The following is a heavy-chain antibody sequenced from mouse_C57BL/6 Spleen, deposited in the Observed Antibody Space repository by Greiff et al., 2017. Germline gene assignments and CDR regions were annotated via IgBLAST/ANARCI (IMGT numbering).Heavy chain of an antibody. CDR2: MKPSNDGT. V-gene: IGHV1-53*01. CDR1: GYTFTSYW. Sequence: QVQLQQSGTELVKPGASGKLFCKASGYTFTSYWVDRVKQRPGQGLDWIGKMKPSNDGTNYNQKCKGKATLTVDKSSSTAYMQRSSLTSEYSSVYYCARRYYYDPDWCFAYWGTGTLVTVSA. D-gene: IGHD1-1*01. CDR3: ARRYYYDPDWCFAY. J-gene: IGHJ1*03.